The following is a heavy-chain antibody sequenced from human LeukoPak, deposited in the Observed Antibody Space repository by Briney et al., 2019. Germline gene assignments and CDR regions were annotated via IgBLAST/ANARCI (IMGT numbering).Heavy chain of an antibody. CDR1: GYTFTSYG. Sequence: RASVKVSCKASGYTFTSYGISWVRQAPGQGLEWMGWISAHNGNTNYAQKLQGRVTMTTDTSTSTAYMKLRSLRSDDTAVYYCARTGIAVAVTLDYFDYWGQGTLVTVSS. D-gene: IGHD6-19*01. J-gene: IGHJ4*02. V-gene: IGHV1-18*01. CDR2: ISAHNGNT. CDR3: ARTGIAVAVTLDYFDY.